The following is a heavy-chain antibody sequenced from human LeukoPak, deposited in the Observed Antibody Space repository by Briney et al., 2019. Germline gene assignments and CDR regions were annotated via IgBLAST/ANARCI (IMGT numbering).Heavy chain of an antibody. D-gene: IGHD3-22*01. Sequence: PGGSLRLSCVASGFTFSSYGMHWVRQAPGKGLEWVAFIRYDGSNKYYADSVKGRFTISRDNSKNTLYLQMNSLRAEDTAVYYCARGTATYYYDSSGYYGWYFDLWGRGTLVTVSS. V-gene: IGHV3-30*02. CDR1: GFTFSSYG. CDR3: ARGTATYYYDSSGYYGWYFDL. J-gene: IGHJ2*01. CDR2: IRYDGSNK.